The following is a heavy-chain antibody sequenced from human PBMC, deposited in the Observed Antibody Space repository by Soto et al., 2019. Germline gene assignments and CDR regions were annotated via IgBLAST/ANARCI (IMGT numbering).Heavy chain of an antibody. V-gene: IGHV4-34*01. Sequence: QVQLQQWGAGLLKPSETLSLTCAVYGGSFSGFYWNWIRQPPGKGLEWIGEINHSGSTNYNPSLKSRVTISVDTSKNLLSLKVRSVTAADTAVYYCARVTSAMDVWGQGTTVTVSS. CDR1: GGSFSGFY. CDR2: INHSGST. CDR3: ARVTSAMDV. J-gene: IGHJ6*02.